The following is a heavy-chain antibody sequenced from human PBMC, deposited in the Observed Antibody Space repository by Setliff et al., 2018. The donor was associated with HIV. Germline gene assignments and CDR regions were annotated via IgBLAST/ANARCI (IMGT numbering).Heavy chain of an antibody. Sequence: SETLSLTCTVSGGSISSGYYYWGWIRQPPGKGLEWIGTIYYSGSTYYNPSLKSRVTISVDTSKNQFSLKLSSVTAADTAVYYCARSSRGSLRDLDYWGPGTLVT. J-gene: IGHJ4*02. CDR2: IYYSGST. CDR3: ARSSRGSLRDLDY. D-gene: IGHD2-21*02. V-gene: IGHV4-39*01. CDR1: GGSISSGYYY.